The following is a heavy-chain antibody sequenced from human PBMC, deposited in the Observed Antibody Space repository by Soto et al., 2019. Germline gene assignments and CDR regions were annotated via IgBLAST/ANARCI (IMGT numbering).Heavy chain of an antibody. V-gene: IGHV1-18*01. CDR3: GRGRYGDY. CDR1: GYIFTSYG. D-gene: IGHD4-17*01. CDR2: ISAHKGKT. Sequence: QAHLVQSGPEVKKPGASVKVSCKGSGYIFTSYGIAWVRQAHGQGLEWMGWISAHKGKTEHAQKFQGRDTVTRDTSTRTAYLELRSLTSDATALYYCGRGRYGDYWGQGALVTVSS. J-gene: IGHJ4*02.